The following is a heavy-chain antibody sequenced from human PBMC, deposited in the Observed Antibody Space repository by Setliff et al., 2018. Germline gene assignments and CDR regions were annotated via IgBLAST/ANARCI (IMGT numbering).Heavy chain of an antibody. V-gene: IGHV1-18*01. CDR3: ARSPAVLGIVYLDP. D-gene: IGHD2-15*01. CDR2: ISTYNGET. CDR1: GYIFTSYG. J-gene: IGHJ5*02. Sequence: VASVKVSCKASGYIFTSYGFSWVRQAPGQGLEWMGWISTYNGETNYAQKFQGRVTMTTDTSTSTAYMELRSLRSDDTAVYYCARSPAVLGIVYLDPWGQGTLVTVSS.